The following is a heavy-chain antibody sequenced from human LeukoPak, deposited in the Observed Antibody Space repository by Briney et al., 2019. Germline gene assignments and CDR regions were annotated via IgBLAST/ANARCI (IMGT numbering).Heavy chain of an antibody. J-gene: IGHJ4*02. Sequence: SQTLSLTCSVSGDSIRSGTYYWSWIRQPAGKGLEWIGRIYTSGSTSYNPSLKSRVTISVDTSKNQFSLKLTSVTAADTAAYYCARGGGATRIDYWGQETLVTVSS. CDR2: IYTSGST. V-gene: IGHV4-61*02. CDR1: GDSIRSGTYY. CDR3: ARGGGATRIDY. D-gene: IGHD5-12*01.